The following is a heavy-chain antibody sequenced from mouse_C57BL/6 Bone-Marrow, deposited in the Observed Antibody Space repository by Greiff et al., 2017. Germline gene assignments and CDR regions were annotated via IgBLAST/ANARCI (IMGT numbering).Heavy chain of an antibody. V-gene: IGHV2-5*01. CDR1: GFSLTSYG. D-gene: IGHD2-5*01. CDR2: IWRGGST. CDR3: DKDYSNYVAMDY. J-gene: IGHJ4*01. Sequence: VKLMESGPGLVQPSQSLSITCTVSGFSLTSYGVHWVRQSPGKGLEWLGVIWRGGSTDYNAAFLSRLSITKDNSKSHVFFKMNSMQADDTAIYYCDKDYSNYVAMDYWGQGTSVTVSA.